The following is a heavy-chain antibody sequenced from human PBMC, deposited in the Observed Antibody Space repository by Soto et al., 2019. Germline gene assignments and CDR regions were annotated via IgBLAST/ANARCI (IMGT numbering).Heavy chain of an antibody. V-gene: IGHV3-30-3*01. CDR1: GFTFSSYA. Sequence: GGSLRLSCAASGFTFSSYAMHWVRQAPGKGLEWVAVISYDGSNKYYADSVKGRFTISRDNSKNTLYLQMNSLRAEDTAVYYCARDLLLGSQGGWNDYWGQGTLVTVSS. D-gene: IGHD3-16*01. CDR3: ARDLLLGSQGGWNDY. J-gene: IGHJ4*02. CDR2: ISYDGSNK.